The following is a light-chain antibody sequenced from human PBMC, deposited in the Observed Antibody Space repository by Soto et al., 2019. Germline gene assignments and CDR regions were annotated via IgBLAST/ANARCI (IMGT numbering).Light chain of an antibody. Sequence: DIVMTQSPDSLAVSLGERATINCKSSQSVLYSSNNKNYLAWYQQKPGQPPKLLIYWASTRESGVPDRFGGSGSGTDFTLTISSLQAEDVAVYYCQQYYNTPYTFGQGTKLGIK. J-gene: IGKJ2*01. CDR1: QSVLYSSNNKNY. V-gene: IGKV4-1*01. CDR2: WAS. CDR3: QQYYNTPYT.